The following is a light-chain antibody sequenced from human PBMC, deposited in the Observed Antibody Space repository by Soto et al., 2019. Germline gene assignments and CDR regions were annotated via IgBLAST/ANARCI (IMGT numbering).Light chain of an antibody. CDR3: QQYYSYPWT. V-gene: IGKV1-8*01. CDR2: AAS. J-gene: IGKJ1*01. CDR1: QGISSY. Sequence: AIRMTQSPSSFSASTGDRVTITCRASQGISSYLAWYQQKPGKAPKLLIYAASTLQSGVPSRFSGSGSGTDFTLTISCLQSEDFATSYCQQYYSYPWTFGQGTKVEIK.